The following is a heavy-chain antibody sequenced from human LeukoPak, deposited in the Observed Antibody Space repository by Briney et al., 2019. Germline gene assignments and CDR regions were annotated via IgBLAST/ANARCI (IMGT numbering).Heavy chain of an antibody. CDR1: GFTFSIYT. J-gene: IGHJ4*02. D-gene: IGHD2-2*03. V-gene: IGHV3-21*01. CDR2: ISGGSTYI. CDR3: ARDGYCNSITCFDY. Sequence: RPGGSLRLSCAASGFTFSIYTMNWVRQAPGKGLEWVSSISGGSTYIYYADSVKGRFTISRDKTKNSVYLQMNGLRAEDTAIYYCARDGYCNSITCFDYWGQGTLVTVSS.